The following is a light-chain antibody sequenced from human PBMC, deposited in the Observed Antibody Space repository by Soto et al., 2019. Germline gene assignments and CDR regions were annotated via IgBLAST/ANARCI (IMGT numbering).Light chain of an antibody. CDR1: QSVSNH. CDR2: DPY. V-gene: IGKV3-11*01. Sequence: EIVLTQSPATLSLSPGDRATLSCRAGQSVSNHLAWYQQKPGQAPRLLMYDPYNRATGIPARFSGSGSGTDFTLTSSSLEHEYSAVYYCQQHHIWLTFGGGTKVEIK. J-gene: IGKJ4*01. CDR3: QQHHIWLT.